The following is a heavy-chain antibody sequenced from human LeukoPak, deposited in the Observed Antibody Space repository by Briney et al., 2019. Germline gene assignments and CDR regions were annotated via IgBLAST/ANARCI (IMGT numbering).Heavy chain of an antibody. CDR2: ISYSGNT. V-gene: IGHV4-59*08. Sequence: SETLSLTCTVSGGSISSYFWSWLRQPPGKRLEWIGYISYSGNTDYNPSLKSRATLSVDTSKNRLSLKLSSVTAADTAVYYCARKSSRGGFNGYDYWYFDLWGRGTLVTVSS. D-gene: IGHD5-12*01. CDR3: ARKSSRGGFNGYDYWYFDL. J-gene: IGHJ2*01. CDR1: GGSISSYF.